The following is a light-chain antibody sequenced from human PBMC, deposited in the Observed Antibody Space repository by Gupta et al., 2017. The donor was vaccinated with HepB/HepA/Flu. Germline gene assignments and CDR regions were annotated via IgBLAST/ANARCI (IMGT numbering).Light chain of an antibody. CDR1: QRVSSY. Sequence: EIVLTQFPATLSLSPGERPTLSCRTSQRVSSYLAWYQQNPGQAPRLLIYIASNRATGIPARFSSSRAGTDFTLTISSLEHEDFAVDYCQQRSNWPDTFGEGTKVEIK. V-gene: IGKV3-11*01. CDR2: IAS. CDR3: QQRSNWPDT. J-gene: IGKJ4*01.